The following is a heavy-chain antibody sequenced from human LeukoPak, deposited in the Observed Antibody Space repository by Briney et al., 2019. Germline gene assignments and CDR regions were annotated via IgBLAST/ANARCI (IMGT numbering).Heavy chain of an antibody. J-gene: IGHJ4*02. CDR1: GGSVSSGDYY. D-gene: IGHD2-15*01. Sequence: SETLSLTCTVSGGSVSSGDYYWSWIRQPPGKGLEWIGYIYYSGSTYYNPSLKSRVTISVDTSKNQFSLKLNSVTAADTAVYYCARAGPRVVAAMGYYFDSWGQGTLVTVSS. V-gene: IGHV4-30-4*02. CDR3: ARAGPRVVAAMGYYFDS. CDR2: IYYSGST.